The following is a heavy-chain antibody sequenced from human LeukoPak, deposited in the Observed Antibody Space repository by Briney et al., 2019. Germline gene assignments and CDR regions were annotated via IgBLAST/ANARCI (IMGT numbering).Heavy chain of an antibody. V-gene: IGHV4-39*01. J-gene: IGHJ4*02. CDR3: ARHYYETSGYFLYYFDY. Sequence: SETLSLTCTVSGGSISSSSYYWGWIRQPPGKGLEWIGSIYYVGSTYYNPSLKSRVAISVDTSKNQFSLKLSSVTAADTAVYYCARHYYETSGYFLYYFDYWGQGTLVTVSS. D-gene: IGHD3-22*01. CDR1: GGSISSSSYY. CDR2: IYYVGST.